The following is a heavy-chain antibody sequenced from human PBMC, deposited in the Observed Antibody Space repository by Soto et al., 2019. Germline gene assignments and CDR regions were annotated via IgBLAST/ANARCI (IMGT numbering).Heavy chain of an antibody. Sequence: SLRLSCAASGFTFNNAWMSWVRQAPGKGLEWVGRIKSKIDGGTTDYAAPVKGRFTISRDDSKNTVYLQMNSLKTEDTAVYYCTTDNSDYGDYNWFDPWGQGTLVTVSS. CDR3: TTDNSDYGDYNWFDP. J-gene: IGHJ5*02. CDR1: GFTFNNAW. CDR2: IKSKIDGGTT. V-gene: IGHV3-15*01. D-gene: IGHD4-17*01.